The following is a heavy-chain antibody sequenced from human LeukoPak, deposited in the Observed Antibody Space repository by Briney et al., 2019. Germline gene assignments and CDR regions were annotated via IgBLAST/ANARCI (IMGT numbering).Heavy chain of an antibody. CDR2: IYNDVST. Sequence: SGGSLRLSCAASGLTVSSSYMSWVRQAPGKGLEWVSIIYNDVSTYYADSMKGRFTISRDNTKNTLYLQVSSLRAEDTAMYYCARNILFAFDIWGQGTMVTVSS. CDR3: ARNILFAFDI. J-gene: IGHJ3*02. CDR1: GLTVSSSY. V-gene: IGHV3-53*01.